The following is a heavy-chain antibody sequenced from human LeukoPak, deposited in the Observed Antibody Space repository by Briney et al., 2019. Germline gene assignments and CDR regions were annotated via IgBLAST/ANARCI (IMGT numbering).Heavy chain of an antibody. CDR1: GASTSSSY. V-gene: IGHV4-59*08. Sequence: SETLSLTCTVSGASTSSSYWSWIRQSPGKGLGWIGYGYYSGSTYYNPSLRSRVTISVDMSKNQFSLRLNSVTAADTAVYYCARPIYTSSWYAFDIWGQGTTVTVSS. CDR3: ARPIYTSSWYAFDI. CDR2: GYYSGST. J-gene: IGHJ3*02. D-gene: IGHD6-13*01.